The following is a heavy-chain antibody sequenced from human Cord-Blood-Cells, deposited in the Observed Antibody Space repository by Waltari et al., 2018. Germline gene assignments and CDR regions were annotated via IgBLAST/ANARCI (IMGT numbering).Heavy chain of an antibody. CDR3: ARGIRSSWYYFDY. CDR2: INPNSGGT. CDR1: GYTFTGYY. V-gene: IGHV1-2*04. D-gene: IGHD6-13*01. J-gene: IGHJ4*02. Sequence: QVQLVQSGAEVKKPGASVKVSCKASGYTFTGYYMPLVRQDPGQGLEWMGWINPNSGGTNYAQKFQGWVTMTRDTSISTAYMELSRLRSDDTAVYYCARGIRSSWYYFDYWGQGTLVTVSS.